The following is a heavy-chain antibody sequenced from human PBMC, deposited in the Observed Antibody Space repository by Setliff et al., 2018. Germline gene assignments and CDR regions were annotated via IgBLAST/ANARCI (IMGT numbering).Heavy chain of an antibody. Sequence: GESLKISCKGSGYSFTSYWIGWVRQMPGKGLEWMGIIYPDDSDARYSPSFRGQVTISVDKSISTAYLQWSSLKASDTAMYYCARESYGSSYYLLDSWGQGTLVTVSS. D-gene: IGHD3-10*01. V-gene: IGHV5-51*01. CDR2: IYPDDSDA. J-gene: IGHJ5*01. CDR3: ARESYGSSYYLLDS. CDR1: GYSFTSYW.